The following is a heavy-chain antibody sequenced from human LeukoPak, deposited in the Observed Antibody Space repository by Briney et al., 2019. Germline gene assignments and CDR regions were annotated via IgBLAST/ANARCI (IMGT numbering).Heavy chain of an antibody. D-gene: IGHD6-19*01. Sequence: GGSLRLSCAASGFTFSSYVIQWVRQAPGKGLEWVAVISNDGGDKHYADSVKGRFTIFRDNSKNTMYLQMNSLRAEDTAVYYCARVKQWTRYGMDVWGQGTPVTVSS. CDR1: GFTFSSYV. CDR2: ISNDGGDK. J-gene: IGHJ6*02. V-gene: IGHV3-30*03. CDR3: ARVKQWTRYGMDV.